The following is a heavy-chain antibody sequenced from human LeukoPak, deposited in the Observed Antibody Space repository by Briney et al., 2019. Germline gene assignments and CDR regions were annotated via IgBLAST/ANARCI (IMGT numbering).Heavy chain of an antibody. Sequence: SETLSLTCAVSGGSISSSGYSWSWIRQPPGKGLEWIGSIYYAGSTYYNPSLKSRVTISKDTSKNQFALRLSSVTAADTAVYYCARQIGSSGPDCWGQGTLVTVSS. CDR1: GGSISSSGYS. CDR3: ARQIGSSGPDC. V-gene: IGHV4-30-2*03. D-gene: IGHD6-19*01. CDR2: IYYAGST. J-gene: IGHJ4*02.